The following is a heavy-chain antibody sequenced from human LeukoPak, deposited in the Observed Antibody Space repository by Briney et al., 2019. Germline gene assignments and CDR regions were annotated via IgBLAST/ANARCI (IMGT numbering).Heavy chain of an antibody. D-gene: IGHD6-13*01. CDR1: GGSISSYS. CDR3: ARRYSSSWYREGFFDY. V-gene: IGHV4-59*08. J-gene: IGHJ4*01. Sequence: SETLSLTCTVSGGSISSYSWSWIRQPPGKGLEWIGYIYSSGSPNYNPSLKSRVSISVDTPKNQFSLKLSFVTAADTAVYYCARRYSSSWYREGFFDYWGHGALVTVSS. CDR2: IYSSGSP.